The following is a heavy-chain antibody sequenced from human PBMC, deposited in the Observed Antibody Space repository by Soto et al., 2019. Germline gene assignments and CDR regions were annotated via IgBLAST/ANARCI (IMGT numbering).Heavy chain of an antibody. Sequence: QVQLQESGPGLVNPSQTLSLTCTASGGSISSHDYYWSWIRQHPAKGLEWIGYIHNSGIPYYSPSLKSRVTISCATSQNQVSLELRSVTAADPAVYYCAGKPHALYYFDFWGQGILVTVSS. D-gene: IGHD2-2*01. V-gene: IGHV4-31*03. CDR2: IHNSGIP. CDR3: AGKPHALYYFDF. CDR1: GGSISSHDYY. J-gene: IGHJ4*02.